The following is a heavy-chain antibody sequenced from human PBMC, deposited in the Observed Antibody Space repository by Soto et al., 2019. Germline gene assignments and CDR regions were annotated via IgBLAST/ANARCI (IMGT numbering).Heavy chain of an antibody. J-gene: IGHJ4*02. CDR1: GGSISSGGYY. D-gene: IGHD5-18*01. Sequence: QVQLQESGPRLVKPSQTLSLTCTVSGGSISSGGYYWSWIRQHPGKGLEWIGYIYYSGSTYYNPSLKSRVTISADTSKNQLSLKLSSVTAADTAIYYCAADRGYSYGYFDYWGQGTLVTVSS. CDR2: IYYSGST. V-gene: IGHV4-31*03. CDR3: AADRGYSYGYFDY.